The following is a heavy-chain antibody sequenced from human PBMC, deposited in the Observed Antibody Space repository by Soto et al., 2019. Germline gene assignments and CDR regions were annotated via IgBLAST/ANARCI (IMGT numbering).Heavy chain of an antibody. Sequence: EGQLVESGGGLVQPGGSLRLSCAASGFSFSSYSLNWVRQAPGKGLEWVSSITSSSAYIHYADSVKGRFTISRDNAKNSLYLQMNSLRAEDTAVYYCARDNNFFDSGRGVDYWGQGTLVTVSS. CDR2: ITSSSAYI. CDR3: ARDNNFFDSGRGVDY. J-gene: IGHJ4*02. D-gene: IGHD3-10*01. V-gene: IGHV3-21*01. CDR1: GFSFSSYS.